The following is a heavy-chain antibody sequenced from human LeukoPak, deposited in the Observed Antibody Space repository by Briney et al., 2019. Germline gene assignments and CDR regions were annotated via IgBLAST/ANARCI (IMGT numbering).Heavy chain of an antibody. D-gene: IGHD3-9*01. CDR3: ARGEYYDILTGLVFDY. CDR1: GGSISSSSYY. CDR2: IYTSGST. J-gene: IGHJ4*02. Sequence: SETLSLTCTVSGGSISSSSYYWGWIRQPPGKGLEWIGRIYTSGSTNYNPSLKSRVTISVDTSKNQFSLKLSSVTAADTAVYYCARGEYYDILTGLVFDYWGQGTLVTVSS. V-gene: IGHV4-39*07.